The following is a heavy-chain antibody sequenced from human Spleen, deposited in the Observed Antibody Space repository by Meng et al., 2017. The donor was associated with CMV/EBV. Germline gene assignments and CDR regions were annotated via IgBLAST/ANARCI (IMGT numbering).Heavy chain of an antibody. CDR3: ARAGAAVTTNFDF. D-gene: IGHD4-17*01. J-gene: IGHJ4*02. Sequence: QVQLVQSGAEVKKPGAAVKVSCKASGYTFTGYSLHWVRQAPGQGLEWVGWVGAENGETNYGQKFQGRVTVTADTFTKTAYMEMRSLRSDDSAIYYCARAGAAVTTNFDFWGQGTLVTVSS. CDR2: VGAENGET. CDR1: GYTFTGYS. V-gene: IGHV1-18*04.